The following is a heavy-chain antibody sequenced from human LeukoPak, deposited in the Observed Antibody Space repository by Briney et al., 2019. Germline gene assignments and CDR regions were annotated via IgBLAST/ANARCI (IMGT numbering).Heavy chain of an antibody. V-gene: IGHV3-21*01. CDR2: VSSSSSYI. J-gene: IGHJ4*02. CDR3: ARDQRATASTGSYSDY. D-gene: IGHD1-1*01. Sequence: GGSLRLSCAASGFTFSSYGMNWVRQAPGKGLEWVSSVSSSSSYIYYADPVKGRFTISRDNAKNSLSLQMNSLRAEDTAVYYCARDQRATASTGSYSDYWGQGTLVTVSS. CDR1: GFTFSSYG.